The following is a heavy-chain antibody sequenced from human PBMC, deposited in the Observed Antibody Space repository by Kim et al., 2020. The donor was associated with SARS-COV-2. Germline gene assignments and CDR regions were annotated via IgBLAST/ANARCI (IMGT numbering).Heavy chain of an antibody. J-gene: IGHJ4*02. Sequence: AVSVKSRITINPDTSKNQFSLQLNSVTPEDTAVYYCARALAPGMWDYFDYWGQGTLVTVSS. D-gene: IGHD1-1*01. CDR3: ARALAPGMWDYFDY. V-gene: IGHV6-1*01.